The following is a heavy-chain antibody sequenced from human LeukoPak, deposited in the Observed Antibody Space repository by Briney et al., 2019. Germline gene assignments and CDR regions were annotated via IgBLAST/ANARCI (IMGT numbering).Heavy chain of an antibody. CDR1: GFTFSYYG. J-gene: IGHJ4*02. Sequence: GGSLRLSCAASGFTFSYYGLSWVRQAPGKGLEWVSGFGHNGDITYSDSVKGRFTISRDNSKNTLFLQMNSLRADDTAVYFCAKQAGWGAYFSFLPFDFWGRGTLVTVSS. CDR3: AKQAGWGAYFSFLPFDF. CDR2: FGHNGDIT. D-gene: IGHD3-3*01. V-gene: IGHV3-23*01.